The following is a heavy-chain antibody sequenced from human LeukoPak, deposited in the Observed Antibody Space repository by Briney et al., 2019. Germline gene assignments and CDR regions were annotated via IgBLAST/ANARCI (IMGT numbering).Heavy chain of an antibody. Sequence: GGSLRLSCAASGFTSSDYYMNWVRQAPGKGLEWVSYISSSGSTIYNADSVKGRFTISRDNAKNSLYLQMNSLRAEDTAVYYCARWPYSSSYYFDYWGQGTLVTVSS. D-gene: IGHD6-6*01. CDR3: ARWPYSSSYYFDY. CDR1: GFTSSDYY. J-gene: IGHJ4*02. CDR2: ISSSGSTI. V-gene: IGHV3-11*04.